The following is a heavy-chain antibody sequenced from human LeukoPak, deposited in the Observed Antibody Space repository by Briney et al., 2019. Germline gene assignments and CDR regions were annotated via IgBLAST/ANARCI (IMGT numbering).Heavy chain of an antibody. V-gene: IGHV1-69*05. Sequence: SVKVSCKASGGTFSSYAISWVRQAPGQGLEWMGRIIPIFGTANYARKFQGRVTITTDESTSTAYMELSSLRSEDTAVYYCARAGIAVAGNDYWGQGTLVTVSS. J-gene: IGHJ4*02. CDR1: GGTFSSYA. CDR2: IIPIFGTA. D-gene: IGHD6-19*01. CDR3: ARAGIAVAGNDY.